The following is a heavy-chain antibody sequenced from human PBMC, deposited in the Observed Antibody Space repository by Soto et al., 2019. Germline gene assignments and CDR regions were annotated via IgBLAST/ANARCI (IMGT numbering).Heavy chain of an antibody. CDR1: GFYFNNYG. CDR2: VSKSDYT. CDR3: AREDSIIIPAVSDF. V-gene: IGHV3-21*01. D-gene: IGHD2-2*01. J-gene: IGHJ4*02. Sequence: PGGSLRLSCAVSGFYFNNYGINWVRQAPGKGLEWVSSVSKSDYTYYSDSVKGRFTISRDNAKNSVSLQMSSLRPEDTAVYYCAREDSIIIPAVSDFWGQGTLVTVSS.